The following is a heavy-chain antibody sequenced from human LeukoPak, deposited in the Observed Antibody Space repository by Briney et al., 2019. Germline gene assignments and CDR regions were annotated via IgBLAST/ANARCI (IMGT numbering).Heavy chain of an antibody. Sequence: PSRTLSLTCTVSGGSISSGSYYWSWIRQPAGKGLEWIGRIYRNVNTNYNPSLKSRVTISVDTSKNQFSLKLSSVTAADTAVYYCARGVDYYDSSGPFDYWGQGTLVTVSS. V-gene: IGHV4-61*02. J-gene: IGHJ4*02. D-gene: IGHD3-22*01. CDR1: GGSISSGSYY. CDR3: ARGVDYYDSSGPFDY. CDR2: IYRNVNT.